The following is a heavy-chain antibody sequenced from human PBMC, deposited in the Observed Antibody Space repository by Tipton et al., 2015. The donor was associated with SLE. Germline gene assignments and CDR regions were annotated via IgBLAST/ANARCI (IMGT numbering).Heavy chain of an antibody. CDR3: ARRLVAAANDWYFGL. Sequence: LRLSCTVSGGSISSSSYYWGWIRQPPGKGLEWIGSIYYSGNTYYNPSLRSRVTISVDTSKNQFSLKLSSVTAADTAVYYCARRLVAAANDWYFGLWGRGTLVTVSS. D-gene: IGHD2-2*01. J-gene: IGHJ2*01. CDR2: IYYSGNT. CDR1: GGSISSSSYY. V-gene: IGHV4-39*07.